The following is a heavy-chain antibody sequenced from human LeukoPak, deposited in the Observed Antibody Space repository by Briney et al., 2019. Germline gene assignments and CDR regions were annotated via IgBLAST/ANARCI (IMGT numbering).Heavy chain of an antibody. J-gene: IGHJ4*02. Sequence: PGGSLRLSCAGSGFTFSSYSMHWVRQAPGKGLEWVAVISYDGSNKYYADSVKGRFTISRDNSKNTLYLQMNSLRAEDTAVYYCARVGYGDYAMDFDYWGQGTLVTVSS. CDR3: ARVGYGDYAMDFDY. D-gene: IGHD4-17*01. V-gene: IGHV3-30-3*01. CDR2: ISYDGSNK. CDR1: GFTFSSYS.